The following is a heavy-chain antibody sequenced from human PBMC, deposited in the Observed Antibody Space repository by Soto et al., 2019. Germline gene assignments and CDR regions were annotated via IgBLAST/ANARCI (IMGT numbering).Heavy chain of an antibody. CDR3: ARLAGYCSGTSCYGYYGMDV. CDR1: GGSISSGPYS. V-gene: IGHV4-39*01. Sequence: SETQSLTCRVSGGSISSGPYSWGWNGQPPGKGLPWLGTFHYSGTTYYSPSLESRVTISVDTSKNQFSLKVSSVTAADTAVFYCARLAGYCSGTSCYGYYGMDVWGQGTTVTVSS. D-gene: IGHD2-2*01. J-gene: IGHJ6*02. CDR2: FHYSGTT.